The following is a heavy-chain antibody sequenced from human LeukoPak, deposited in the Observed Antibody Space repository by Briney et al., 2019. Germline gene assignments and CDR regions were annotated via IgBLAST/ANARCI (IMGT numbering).Heavy chain of an antibody. V-gene: IGHV3-33*01. CDR2: IWYDGSNK. J-gene: IGHJ4*02. CDR1: GFTFSSYG. Sequence: GGSLRLSCAASGFTFSSYGMHWVRQAPGKGLEWVAVIWYDGSNKYYADSVKGRFTISRDNSKNSLYLQMNSLRAEDTAVYYCARVQDGSSFDYWGQGTLVTVSS. CDR3: ARVQDGSSFDY. D-gene: IGHD5-24*01.